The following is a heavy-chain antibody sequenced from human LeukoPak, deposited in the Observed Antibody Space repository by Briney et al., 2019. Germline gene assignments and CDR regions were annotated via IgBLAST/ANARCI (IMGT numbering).Heavy chain of an antibody. V-gene: IGHV3-30*02. CDR3: AKDQLYCSSTSCYNYYYYYMDV. CDR1: GFTFSSYA. D-gene: IGHD2-2*02. J-gene: IGHJ6*03. Sequence: PGGSLRLSCAASGFTFSSYAMHWVRQAPGKGLEWVAFIRYDGSNKYYADSVKGRFTISRDNSKNTLYLQMNSLRAEDTAVYYCAKDQLYCSSTSCYNYYYYYMDVWGKGTTVTVSS. CDR2: IRYDGSNK.